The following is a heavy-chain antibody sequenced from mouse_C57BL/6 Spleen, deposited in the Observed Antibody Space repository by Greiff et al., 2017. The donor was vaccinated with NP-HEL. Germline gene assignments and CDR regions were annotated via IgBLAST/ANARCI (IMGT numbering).Heavy chain of an antibody. V-gene: IGHV5-4*01. CDR1: GFTFSSYA. Sequence: EVQRVESGGGLVKPGGSLKLSCAASGFTFSSYAMSWVRQTPEKRLEWVATISDGGSYTYYPDNVKGRFTISRDNAKNNLYLQMSHLKSEDTAMYYCARVASYYYAMDYWGQGTSVTVSS. D-gene: IGHD6-1*01. J-gene: IGHJ4*01. CDR2: ISDGGSYT. CDR3: ARVASYYYAMDY.